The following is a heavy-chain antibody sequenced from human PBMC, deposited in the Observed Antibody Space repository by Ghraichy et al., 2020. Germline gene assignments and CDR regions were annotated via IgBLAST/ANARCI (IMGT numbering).Heavy chain of an antibody. V-gene: IGHV3-33*01. Sequence: GGSLRLSCAASGFTFSSYGMHWVRQAPGKGLEWVAVIWYDGSNKYYADSVKRRFTISRDNSKNTLYLQMSSLRAEDTAVYYCARGLGYPDYGGNSRLDYWGQGTLVTVSS. CDR2: IWYDGSNK. CDR1: GFTFSSYG. CDR3: ARGLGYPDYGGNSRLDY. D-gene: IGHD4-23*01. J-gene: IGHJ4*02.